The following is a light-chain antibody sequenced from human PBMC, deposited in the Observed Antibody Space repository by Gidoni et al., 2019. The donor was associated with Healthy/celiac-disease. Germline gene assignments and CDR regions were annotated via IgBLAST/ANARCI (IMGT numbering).Light chain of an antibody. CDR1: QSISSY. CDR2: AAS. Sequence: DIQMTQSPSSLSASVGDRVTITCRASQSISSYLNWYQLKPGKAPKLLIYAASSLQSGVPSRFSGSGSGTDFTLTISSLQPEDFATYYCQQSYSTLGTFGPGTKVDIK. CDR3: QQSYSTLGT. J-gene: IGKJ3*01. V-gene: IGKV1-39*01.